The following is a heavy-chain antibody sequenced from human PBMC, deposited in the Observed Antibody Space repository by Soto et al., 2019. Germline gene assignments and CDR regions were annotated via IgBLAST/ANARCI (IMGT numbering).Heavy chain of an antibody. J-gene: IGHJ6*02. D-gene: IGHD2-21*01. CDR3: ATDVGVGGTSGLGDYYNYYGLDV. CDR1: GFTFSSYG. V-gene: IGHV3-30*03. CDR2: ISYDGSNK. Sequence: QVQLVESGGGVVQPGRSLRLSCAASGFTFSSYGMHWVRQAPGKGLEWVAVISYDGSNKYYADSVKGRFTISRDNSKNTPYPQMNSVRAGDTAVYDCATDVGVGGTSGLGDYYNYYGLDVWGQGTTVTVSS.